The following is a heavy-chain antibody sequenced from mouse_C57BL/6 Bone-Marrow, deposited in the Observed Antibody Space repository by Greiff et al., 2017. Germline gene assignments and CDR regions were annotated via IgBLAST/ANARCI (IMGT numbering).Heavy chain of an antibody. CDR1: GFNIKDDY. J-gene: IGHJ3*01. Sequence: VQLKQSGAELVRPGASVKLSCTASGFNIKDDYMHWVKQRPEQGLEWIGWIDPENGDTEYASQFQGKATITADTSSNTAYLQLSSLTSEDTAVYYCTTWWLLRAYWGQGTLVTVSA. D-gene: IGHD2-3*01. CDR3: TTWWLLRAY. CDR2: IDPENGDT. V-gene: IGHV14-4*01.